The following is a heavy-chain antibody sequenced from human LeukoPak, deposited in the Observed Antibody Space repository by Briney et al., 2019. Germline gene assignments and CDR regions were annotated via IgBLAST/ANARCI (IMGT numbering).Heavy chain of an antibody. CDR1: RFTFSIYG. CDR2: IRFDGSDK. Sequence: PGGSLRLSCAASRFTFSIYGMHWVRQAPGKGLEWVAFIRFDGSDKYYADSVKGRFTISRDNSKNTLYLQMNSLRPEDTAVYYCAKDRRYCTSTTCPEYWGQGTPVTVSS. J-gene: IGHJ4*02. CDR3: AKDRRYCTSTTCPEY. D-gene: IGHD2-2*01. V-gene: IGHV3-30*02.